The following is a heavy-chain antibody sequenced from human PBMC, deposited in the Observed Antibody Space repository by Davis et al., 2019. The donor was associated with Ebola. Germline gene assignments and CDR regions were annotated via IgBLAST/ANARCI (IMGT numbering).Heavy chain of an antibody. CDR2: INPHNGNT. J-gene: IGHJ4*02. V-gene: IGHV1-18*04. CDR3: ARAQFPTTSDH. Sequence: ASVKVSCKTSGYTFTNYGITWVRQAPGQGLEWMGWINPHNGNTNYAQNVQGRVIMTSDTATTTAYMEVGSLRSDDTAVYYRARAQFPTTSDHWGQGTLVTVSS. D-gene: IGHD1-1*01. CDR1: GYTFTNYG.